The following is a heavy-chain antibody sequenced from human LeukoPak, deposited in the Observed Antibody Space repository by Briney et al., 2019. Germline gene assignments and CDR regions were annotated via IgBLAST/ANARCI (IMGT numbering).Heavy chain of an antibody. CDR3: ATHHSYGPSLATG. V-gene: IGHV4-34*01. Sequence: SETLSLTCAVYGGSFSGYYWSWIRQPPGKGLEWIGEINHSGSTNYNPSLKSRVTISVDTSKNQFSLKLSSVTAADTAVYYCATHHSYGPSLATGWGQGTLVTVSS. CDR1: GGSFSGYY. D-gene: IGHD5-18*01. CDR2: INHSGST. J-gene: IGHJ4*02.